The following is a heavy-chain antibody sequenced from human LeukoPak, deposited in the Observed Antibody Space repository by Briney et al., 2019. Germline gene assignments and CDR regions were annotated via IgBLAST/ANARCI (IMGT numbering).Heavy chain of an antibody. Sequence: PSETLSLTCAVYGGSFSGYYWSWIRQPPGKRLEWIGEINHSGSTNYNPSLKSRVTISVDTSKNQFSLKLSSVTAADTAVYYCARSVVVVPAAILQSRYFDLWGRGTLVTVSS. CDR3: ARSVVVVPAAILQSRYFDL. V-gene: IGHV4-34*01. CDR2: INHSGST. CDR1: GGSFSGYY. J-gene: IGHJ2*01. D-gene: IGHD2-2*01.